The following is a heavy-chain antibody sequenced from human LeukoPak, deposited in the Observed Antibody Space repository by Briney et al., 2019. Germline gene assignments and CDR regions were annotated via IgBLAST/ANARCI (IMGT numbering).Heavy chain of an antibody. CDR3: AREVGFGSQVYYFDY. D-gene: IGHD3-16*01. J-gene: IGHJ4*02. Sequence: ASVKVSCKASGYTFTGYFIHWGRQAPGQGFEWMGRINSNSGGTDFAQKFQGRVTMTRDTSISTAYMELSRLKSDDTALYYCAREVGFGSQVYYFDYWGRGTLVTVSS. CDR2: INSNSGGT. CDR1: GYTFTGYF. V-gene: IGHV1-2*06.